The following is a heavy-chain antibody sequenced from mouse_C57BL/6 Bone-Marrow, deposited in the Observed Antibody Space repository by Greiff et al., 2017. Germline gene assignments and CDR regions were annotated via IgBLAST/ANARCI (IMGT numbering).Heavy chain of an antibody. CDR1: GFTFSSYT. J-gene: IGHJ4*01. V-gene: IGHV5-9*01. CDR2: ISGGGGNT. Sequence: EVQLVESGGGLVKPGGSLKLSCAASGFTFSSYTMSWVRQTPEKRLEWVATISGGGGNTYYPDSVKGRFTISRDNAKNTLYLQMSSLRSEDTALYYCARGGGYAMDYWGQGTSVTVSS. CDR3: ARGGGYAMDY.